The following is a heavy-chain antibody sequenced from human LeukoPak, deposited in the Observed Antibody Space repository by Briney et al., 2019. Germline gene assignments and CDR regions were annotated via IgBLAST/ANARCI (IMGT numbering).Heavy chain of an antibody. CDR1: GFSFSTYG. CDR2: ISYDGSNQ. CDR3: AKDPTVTTSATFDY. V-gene: IGHV3-30*18. D-gene: IGHD4-17*01. Sequence: GGSLRLSCAASGFSFSTYGMFWVRQAPGKGLEWVGVISYDGSNQYYADSVKGRFTISRDNSKNTLYLQMNSLRAEDTAVYYCAKDPTVTTSATFDYWGQGTLVTVSS. J-gene: IGHJ4*02.